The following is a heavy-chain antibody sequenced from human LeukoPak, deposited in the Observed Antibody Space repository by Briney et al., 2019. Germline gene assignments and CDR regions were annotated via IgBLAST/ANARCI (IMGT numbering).Heavy chain of an antibody. Sequence: GASVKVSCKASGYTFTSYAMHWVRQAPGQGLEWMGWINPNSGGTNYAQKLQGRVTMTTDTSTSTAYMELRSLRSDDTAVYYCATGIAVAGTGFDYWGQGTLVTVSS. CDR2: INPNSGGT. D-gene: IGHD6-19*01. CDR1: GYTFTSYA. CDR3: ATGIAVAGTGFDY. J-gene: IGHJ4*02. V-gene: IGHV1-18*01.